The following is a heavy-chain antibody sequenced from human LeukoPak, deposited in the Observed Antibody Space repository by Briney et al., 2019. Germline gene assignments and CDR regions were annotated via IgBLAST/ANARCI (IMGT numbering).Heavy chain of an antibody. D-gene: IGHD5-12*01. Sequence: SVKVSCKASGGTFSNYIITWVRQAPGHGLEWVGRIIPILGMAKYAQKFEGRVTITADKSTSTAYMELSSLTSEDTALYFCARDKYASGYYYLDYWGQGTLVTVSS. CDR2: IIPILGMA. V-gene: IGHV1-69*04. J-gene: IGHJ4*02. CDR1: GGTFSNYI. CDR3: ARDKYASGYYYLDY.